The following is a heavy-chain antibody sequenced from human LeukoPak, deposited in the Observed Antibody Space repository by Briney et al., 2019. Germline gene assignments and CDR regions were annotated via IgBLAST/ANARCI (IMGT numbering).Heavy chain of an antibody. CDR2: IYYSGST. D-gene: IGHD5-12*01. CDR3: ARVVRGYSGYVNFDY. V-gene: IGHV4-59*01. J-gene: IGHJ4*02. Sequence: SETLSLTCAVSGGTISSYYWNWIRQPPGKGLEWIGYIYYSGSTNYNPPHKSRLTISVDTSKHHFSLKLSSVTAGETAVYYCARVVRGYSGYVNFDYWGQGTLVTVSS. CDR1: GGTISSYY.